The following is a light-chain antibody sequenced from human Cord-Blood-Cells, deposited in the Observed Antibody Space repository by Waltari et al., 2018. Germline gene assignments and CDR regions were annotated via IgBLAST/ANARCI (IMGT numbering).Light chain of an antibody. Sequence: SYVLTQPPPVSVAPGKTARITCGGNNIGSKSVHWYQQKPGQAPVLVIYYDSDRPSGIPARFSGSNSGNTATLTISRVEAGDEADYYCQVWDSSSDHYVFGTGTKVTVL. V-gene: IGLV3-21*04. CDR1: NIGSKS. J-gene: IGLJ1*01. CDR2: YDS. CDR3: QVWDSSSDHYV.